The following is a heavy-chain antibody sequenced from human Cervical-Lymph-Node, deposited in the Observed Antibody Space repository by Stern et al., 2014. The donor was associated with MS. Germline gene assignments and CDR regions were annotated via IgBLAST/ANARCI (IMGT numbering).Heavy chain of an antibody. CDR2: IDPDRGGT. CDR3: ARMAYSNIYYAGLDI. D-gene: IGHD6-13*01. CDR1: GYIFTAYY. J-gene: IGHJ3*02. Sequence: AQLVESGAEVKKPGASVKVSCTAAGYIFTAYYIHWLRQAPGQGLVWLGWIDPDRGGTNYAQKFQGRVTMTRDTSISTAYMELTSPTSDDTAVYYCARMAYSNIYYAGLDIWGQGTMVTVSS. V-gene: IGHV1-2*02.